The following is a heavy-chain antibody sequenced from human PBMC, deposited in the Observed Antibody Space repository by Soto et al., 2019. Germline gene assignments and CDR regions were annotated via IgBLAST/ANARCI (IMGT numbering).Heavy chain of an antibody. CDR1: GGSVSSGSYY. CDR3: ARYSGYRNNFDY. V-gene: IGHV4-61*01. J-gene: IGHJ4*02. Sequence: PSETLSLTCTVSGGSVSSGSYYWSWIRQPPGKGLEWIGYIYYSGSTNYNPSLKSRVTISVDTSKNQFSLKLSSVTAADTAVYYCARYSGYRNNFDYWGQGTLVTVSS. D-gene: IGHD5-12*01. CDR2: IYYSGST.